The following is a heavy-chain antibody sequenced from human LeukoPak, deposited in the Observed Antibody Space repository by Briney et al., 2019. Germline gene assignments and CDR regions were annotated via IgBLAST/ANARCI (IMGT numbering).Heavy chain of an antibody. D-gene: IGHD2-2*02. Sequence: PGGSLRLSCAASGFTFSNAWMSWVRQAPGKGLEWVGRIKSKTDGGTTDYAAPVKGRFTISRDDSKNTLYLQMNSLKTEDTAVYYCTTHPIYCSSTSCYTQYFDYWGQGTLVTVSS. CDR3: TTHPIYCSSTSCYTQYFDY. CDR2: IKSKTDGGTT. V-gene: IGHV3-15*01. CDR1: GFTFSNAW. J-gene: IGHJ4*02.